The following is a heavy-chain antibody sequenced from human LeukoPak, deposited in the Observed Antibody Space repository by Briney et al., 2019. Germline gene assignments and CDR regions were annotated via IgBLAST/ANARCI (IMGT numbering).Heavy chain of an antibody. V-gene: IGHV1-18*01. CDR3: ARDGPPPGYCSGGSCYYYYYGMDV. CDR1: GGTFSSYA. CDR2: ISAYNGNT. J-gene: IGHJ6*02. D-gene: IGHD2-15*01. Sequence: ASVKVSCKASGGTFSSYAISWVRQAPGQGLEWMGWISAYNGNTNYAQKLQGRVTMTTDTSTSTAYMELRSLRSDDTAVYYCARDGPPPGYCSGGSCYYYYYGMDVWGQGTTVTVSS.